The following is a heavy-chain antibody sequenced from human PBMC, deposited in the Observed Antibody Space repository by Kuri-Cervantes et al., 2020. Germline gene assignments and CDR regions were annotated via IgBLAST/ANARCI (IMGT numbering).Heavy chain of an antibody. CDR2: T. J-gene: IGHJ4*02. CDR1: GYTFTSYD. V-gene: IGHV1-8*02. CDR3: ARGLDY. Sequence: ASVKVSCKASGYTFTSYDINWVRHTGYAQKFQGRVTMTRNTSISTAYMELSSLRSEDTAVYYCARGLDYWGQGTLVTVSS.